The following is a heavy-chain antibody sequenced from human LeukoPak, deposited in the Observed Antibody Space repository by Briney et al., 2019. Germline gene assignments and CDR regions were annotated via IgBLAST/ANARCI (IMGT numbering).Heavy chain of an antibody. CDR3: ARVVGAIDAFDI. CDR1: GFTFSSYG. D-gene: IGHD1-26*01. J-gene: IGHJ3*02. CDR2: ISYDGSNK. V-gene: IGHV3-30*03. Sequence: GRSLRLSCAASGFTFSSYGMHWVRQAPGKGLEWVAVISYDGSNKYYADSVKGRFTISRDNSKNTLYLQMNSLRAEDTAVYYCARVVGAIDAFDIWGQGTMVTVSS.